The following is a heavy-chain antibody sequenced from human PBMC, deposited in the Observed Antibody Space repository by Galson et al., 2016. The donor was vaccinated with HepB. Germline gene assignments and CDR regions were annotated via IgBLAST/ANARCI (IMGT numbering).Heavy chain of an antibody. CDR1: GFSLSTSGMS. CDR2: IYWDDDK. V-gene: IGHV2-5*02. Sequence: PALVKPTQTLTLTCTFSGFSLSTSGMSVGWIRQPPGKALEWLALIYWDDDKRYSPSLKSRLTITKDTSKNQVVLTMTNMDPVETATYYCAHGGYSSDSNSYHYYVPWFDPWGQGTLVTVAS. D-gene: IGHD3-22*01. CDR3: AHGGYSSDSNSYHYYVPWFDP. J-gene: IGHJ5*02.